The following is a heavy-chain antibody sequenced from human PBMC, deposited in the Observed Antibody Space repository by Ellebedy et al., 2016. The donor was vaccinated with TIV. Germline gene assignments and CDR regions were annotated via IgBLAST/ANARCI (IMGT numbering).Heavy chain of an antibody. CDR2: IIPYFGTP. CDR1: GDSFTSFS. D-gene: IGHD2-8*02. J-gene: IGHJ4*02. CDR3: ARDIPGVVLASVL. Sequence: SVKVSXXSSGDSFTSFSFNWVRQPPGQGLEWMGGIIPYFGTPNFAQKFQGRVTITADKSTNTVHMELSSLRFEDTAVYYCARDIPGVVLASVLWGQGTLVTVSS. V-gene: IGHV1-69*06.